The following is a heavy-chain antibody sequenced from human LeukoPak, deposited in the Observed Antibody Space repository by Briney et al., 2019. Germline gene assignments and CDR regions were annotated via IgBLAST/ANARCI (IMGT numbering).Heavy chain of an antibody. CDR3: AKDYVVSSIDY. J-gene: IGHJ4*02. Sequence: GALRLSCAASGFTFSSFAMSWIRQAPGKGLEWVSSIDKIGVGTYYADSVRGRFTISRDNSKNTLFLQMNSLRAEDSAVYYCAKDYVVSSIDYWGQGTLVTVSS. CDR1: GFTFSSFA. D-gene: IGHD2-21*01. V-gene: IGHV3-23*01. CDR2: IDKIGVGT.